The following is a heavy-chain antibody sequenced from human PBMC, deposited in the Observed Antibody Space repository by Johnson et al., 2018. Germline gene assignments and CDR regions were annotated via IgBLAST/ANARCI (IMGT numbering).Heavy chain of an antibody. CDR2: ISGSGGST. CDR1: GFTFSGSA. J-gene: IGHJ1*01. V-gene: IGHV3-23*01. Sequence: VQLQESGGGLVQXGGSLKLSCAASGFTFSGSAMHWVRQASGKGLEWVSAISGSGGSTYYADSVKGRFTISRDNSKNTLYLQMNSLRAEDTAVYYCAKERINSGSYCQHWGQGTLVTVSS. D-gene: IGHD1-26*01. CDR3: AKERINSGSYCQH.